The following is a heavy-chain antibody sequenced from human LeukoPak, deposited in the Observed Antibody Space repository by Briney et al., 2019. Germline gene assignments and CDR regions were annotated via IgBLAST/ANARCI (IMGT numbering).Heavy chain of an antibody. CDR1: GYTFTGYY. D-gene: IGHD3-10*01. J-gene: IGHJ6*02. V-gene: IGHV1-2*02. Sequence: ASVKVSWKASGYTFTGYYMHWVRQAPGQGLEWMGWINPNSGGTNYAQKFQGRVTMTRDTSISTAYMELSRLRSDDTAVYYCARDMSYGSGSYYSAAYYYYGIDVWGQGTTVTVSS. CDR2: INPNSGGT. CDR3: ARDMSYGSGSYYSAAYYYYGIDV.